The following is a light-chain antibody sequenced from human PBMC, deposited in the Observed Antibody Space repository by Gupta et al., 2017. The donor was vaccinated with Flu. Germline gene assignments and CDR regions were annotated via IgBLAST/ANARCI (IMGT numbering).Light chain of an antibody. Sequence: TLPSAMSVGESNMWWYQQTPGSPPKFLLFYYSDSDKGHGSGVPSRFSGSKDASANTGVLLISGLQSEDEADYYCMIWPSNAHVVFGGGTKLAVL. CDR1: SAMSVGESN. CDR3: MIWPSNAHVV. CDR2: YYSDSDK. J-gene: IGLJ2*01. V-gene: IGLV5-37*01.